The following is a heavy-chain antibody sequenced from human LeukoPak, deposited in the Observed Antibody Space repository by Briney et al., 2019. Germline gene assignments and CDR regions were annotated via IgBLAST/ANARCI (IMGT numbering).Heavy chain of an antibody. CDR3: ARDIYDSGDFRGDF. CDR2: ISWNSGSI. J-gene: IGHJ4*02. Sequence: GGSLRLSCAVSGFDFGDYTMHWVRQPPGKGLEWVSLISWNSGSIKYTESVKGRFTISRDDSKNSLYLQMSSLRTEDTALYYCARDIYDSGDFRGDFWGQGTLVTVSS. V-gene: IGHV3-43*01. CDR1: GFDFGDYT. D-gene: IGHD3-22*01.